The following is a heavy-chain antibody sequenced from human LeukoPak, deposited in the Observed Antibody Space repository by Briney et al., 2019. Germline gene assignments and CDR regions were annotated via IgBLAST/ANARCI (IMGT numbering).Heavy chain of an antibody. CDR3: ARDIYDSGDFRGDF. CDR2: ISWNSGSI. J-gene: IGHJ4*02. Sequence: GGSLRLSCAVSGFDFGDYTMHWVRQPPGKGLEWVSLISWNSGSIKYTESVKGRFTISRDDSKNSLYLQMSSLRTEDTALYYCARDIYDSGDFRGDFWGQGTLVTVSS. V-gene: IGHV3-43*01. CDR1: GFDFGDYT. D-gene: IGHD3-22*01.